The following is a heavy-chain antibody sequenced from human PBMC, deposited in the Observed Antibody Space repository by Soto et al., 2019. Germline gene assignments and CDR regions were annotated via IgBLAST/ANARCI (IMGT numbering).Heavy chain of an antibody. Sequence: LRLSCAASGFTFSSYAMSWVLQAPGKGLEWVSAISGSGGSTYYADSVKGRFTISRDNSKNTLYLQMNSLRAEDTAVYYCAPQPDSGYDSYFDYWGQGTLVTVSS. CDR2: ISGSGGST. D-gene: IGHD5-12*01. CDR3: APQPDSGYDSYFDY. J-gene: IGHJ4*02. V-gene: IGHV3-23*01. CDR1: GFTFSSYA.